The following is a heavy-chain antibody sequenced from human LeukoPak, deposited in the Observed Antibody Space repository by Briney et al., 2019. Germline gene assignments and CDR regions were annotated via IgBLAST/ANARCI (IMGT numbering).Heavy chain of an antibody. CDR2: IYTSVST. Sequence: SETLSLTCTVSGGSLCSGSYYWSWIRQPAGKGLEWIGRIYTSVSTNYNPSLKSRVTISVDTSKNQFSLKLSSVTAADTAVYYCAARYYYGSGSGWFDPWGQGTLVTVSS. D-gene: IGHD3-10*01. J-gene: IGHJ5*02. CDR1: GGSLCSGSYY. V-gene: IGHV4-61*02. CDR3: AARYYYGSGSGWFDP.